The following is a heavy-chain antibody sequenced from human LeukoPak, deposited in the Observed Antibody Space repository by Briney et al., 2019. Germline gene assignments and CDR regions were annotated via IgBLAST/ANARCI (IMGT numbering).Heavy chain of an antibody. V-gene: IGHV3-21*01. CDR3: ARPFRVLTPDAFDI. Sequence: GGSLRLSCAASGFTFSSYSMNWVRQAPGKGLEWVSSISSSSSYIYYADSVKGRFTISRDNAKNSLYLQMNSLRAEDTAVYYCARPFRVLTPDAFDIWGQGTMVTVSS. J-gene: IGHJ3*02. CDR1: GFTFSSYS. CDR2: ISSSSSYI.